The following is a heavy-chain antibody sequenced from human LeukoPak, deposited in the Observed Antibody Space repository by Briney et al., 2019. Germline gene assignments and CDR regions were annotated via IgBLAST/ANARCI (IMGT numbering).Heavy chain of an antibody. D-gene: IGHD6-19*01. J-gene: IGHJ6*02. Sequence: ASVKVSCKASGYTFTGYYMHWVRQAPGQGLEWMGWINPKSGGTNYAQKFQGRVTMTRDTSISTAYMELSRLRSDDTAVYYCARVMSSGWSHLLSYYYYGMDVWGQGTTVTVSS. CDR2: INPKSGGT. CDR3: ARVMSSGWSHLLSYYYYGMDV. CDR1: GYTFTGYY. V-gene: IGHV1-2*02.